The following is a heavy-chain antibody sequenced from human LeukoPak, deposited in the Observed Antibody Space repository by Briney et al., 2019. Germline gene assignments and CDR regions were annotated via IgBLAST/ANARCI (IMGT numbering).Heavy chain of an antibody. CDR2: IYSGGST. D-gene: IGHD7-27*01. Sequence: PGGSLRLSCAASGFTVSSNYMIWVRQAPGKGLEWVSIIYSGGSTYYADSVKGRFTISRDNSKNTLYLQMNSLRAEDTAVYYCARLTNRAIDYWGQGTLVTVSS. CDR3: ARLTNRAIDY. J-gene: IGHJ4*02. CDR1: GFTVSSNY. V-gene: IGHV3-66*04.